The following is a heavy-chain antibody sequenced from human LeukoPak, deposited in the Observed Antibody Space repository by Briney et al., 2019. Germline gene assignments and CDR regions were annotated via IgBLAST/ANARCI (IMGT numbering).Heavy chain of an antibody. CDR1: GYTFTTYG. J-gene: IGHJ4*02. Sequence: ASVKVSCRASGYTFTTYGISWVRQAPGQGLEWMGWISTYNGNTNYAQKIQGRVTMTTDTSTSTAYMELRSLRSDDTAVYYCARGEEQLVQGLVDYWGQGTLVTVSS. D-gene: IGHD6-13*01. CDR3: ARGEEQLVQGLVDY. V-gene: IGHV1-18*01. CDR2: ISTYNGNT.